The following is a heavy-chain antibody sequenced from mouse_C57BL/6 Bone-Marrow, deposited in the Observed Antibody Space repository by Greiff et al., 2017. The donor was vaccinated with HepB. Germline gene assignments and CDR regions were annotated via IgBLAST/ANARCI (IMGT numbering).Heavy chain of an antibody. CDR2: ISDGGSYT. CDR1: GFTFSSYA. CDR3: ARDGGPYYSNFPLAMDY. V-gene: IGHV5-4*01. J-gene: IGHJ4*01. Sequence: DVQLVESGGGLVKPGGSLKLSCAASGFTFSSYAMSWVRQTPEKRLEWVATISDGGSYTYYPDNVKGRFTISRDNAKNNLYLQMSHLKSEDTAMYYCARDGGPYYSNFPLAMDYWGQGTSVTVSS. D-gene: IGHD2-5*01.